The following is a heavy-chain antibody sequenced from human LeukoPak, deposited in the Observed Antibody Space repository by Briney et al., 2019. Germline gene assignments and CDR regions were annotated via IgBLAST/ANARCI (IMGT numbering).Heavy chain of an antibody. Sequence: GGSLRLSCAASGFTFDDYAMHWVRHAPGKGLEWVSGISWNSGSIGYADSVKGRFTISRDNAKNSLYLQMNSLRAEDTALYYCAKDIGIAARPGAFDIWGQGTMVTVSS. CDR3: AKDIGIAARPGAFDI. CDR2: ISWNSGSI. D-gene: IGHD6-6*01. V-gene: IGHV3-9*01. J-gene: IGHJ3*02. CDR1: GFTFDDYA.